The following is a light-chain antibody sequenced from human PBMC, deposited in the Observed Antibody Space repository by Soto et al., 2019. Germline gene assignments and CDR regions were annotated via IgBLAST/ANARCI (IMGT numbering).Light chain of an antibody. CDR1: QSVSTN. Sequence: EIVMTQSPATLSVSPGERPTLSCRASQSVSTNLAWYQRKPGQAPRLLIYGASTRATGIPARFSGSGSGTEFTLTISSLQSEDFAVYYCQHYNNWPYTFGQGTKLEIK. CDR2: GAS. CDR3: QHYNNWPYT. V-gene: IGKV3-15*01. J-gene: IGKJ2*01.